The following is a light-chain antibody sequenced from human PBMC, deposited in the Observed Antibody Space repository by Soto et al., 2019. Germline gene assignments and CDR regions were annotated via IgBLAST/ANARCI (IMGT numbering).Light chain of an antibody. CDR1: SSDVGGYDD. V-gene: IGLV2-14*01. CDR2: EVN. J-gene: IGLJ2*01. Sequence: QSALTQPASVSGSPGQSITISCTGTSSDVGGYDDVSWYQQLPGKAPKLMIYEVNNRPSGVSNRFSGSKSGNTASLTISGLQAEDEADYYCSSYINNNTLVVFGGGTKLTVL. CDR3: SSYINNNTLVV.